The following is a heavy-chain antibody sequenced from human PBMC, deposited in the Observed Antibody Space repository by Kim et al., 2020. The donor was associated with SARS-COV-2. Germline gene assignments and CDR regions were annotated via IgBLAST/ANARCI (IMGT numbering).Heavy chain of an antibody. V-gene: IGHV3-73*01. D-gene: IGHD3-10*01. J-gene: IGHJ3*02. Sequence: MKGRFTISRNKSKNTAYLQMNSLKTEDTAVYYCTRVPQDPASYYDAFDIWGQGTMVTVSS. CDR3: TRVPQDPASYYDAFDI.